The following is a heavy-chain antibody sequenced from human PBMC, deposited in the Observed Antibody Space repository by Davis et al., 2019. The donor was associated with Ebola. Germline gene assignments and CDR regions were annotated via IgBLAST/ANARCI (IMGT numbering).Heavy chain of an antibody. CDR3: AKLPGRVAVAVPFDY. Sequence: GGSLRLSCAASSFSFFCYAMSWVRQAPGKGLEWVSAISGSGGSTYYADSVKGRLTISSDNSKNTLYLQMNSLRAEDTAVYYCAKLPGRVAVAVPFDYWGQGTLVTVST. D-gene: IGHD6-19*01. CDR2: ISGSGGST. V-gene: IGHV3-23*01. CDR1: SFSFFCYA. J-gene: IGHJ4*02.